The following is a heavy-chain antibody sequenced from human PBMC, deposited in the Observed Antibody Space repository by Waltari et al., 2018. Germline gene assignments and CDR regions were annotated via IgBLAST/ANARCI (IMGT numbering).Heavy chain of an antibody. Sequence: QVQLQESGPGLVKPSQTLSLTCTVSGGSISSGGYYWSWIRQHPGKGLEWIGYIYYSGSTYYNPSRKSRVTISVDTSKNQFSLKLSSVTAADTAVYYCAREGPMIVEGAFDIWGQGTMVTVSS. V-gene: IGHV4-31*03. CDR3: AREGPMIVEGAFDI. CDR2: IYYSGST. J-gene: IGHJ3*02. D-gene: IGHD3-22*01. CDR1: GGSISSGGYY.